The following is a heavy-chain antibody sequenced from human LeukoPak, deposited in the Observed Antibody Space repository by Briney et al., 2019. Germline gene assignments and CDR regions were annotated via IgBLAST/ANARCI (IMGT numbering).Heavy chain of an antibody. V-gene: IGHV1-69*13. CDR3: ARNSGGYSSSWFSPYNWFGP. D-gene: IGHD6-13*01. CDR1: GGTFSSYA. Sequence: ASVKVSCKASGGTFSSYAISWVRQAPGQGLEWMGGIIPIFGTANYAQKFQGRVTITADESTSTAYMELSSLRSEDTAVYYCARNSGGYSSSWFSPYNWFGPWGQGTLVTVSP. J-gene: IGHJ5*02. CDR2: IIPIFGTA.